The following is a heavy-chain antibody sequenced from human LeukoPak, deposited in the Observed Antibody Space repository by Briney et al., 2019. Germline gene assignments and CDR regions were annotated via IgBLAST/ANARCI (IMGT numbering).Heavy chain of an antibody. J-gene: IGHJ4*02. D-gene: IGHD1-1*01. CDR3: AREFGATTSNYFDY. V-gene: IGHV3-53*01. CDR2: ISSGGST. CDR1: GFTVRINH. Sequence: GGSLRLSCAASGFTVRINHVSWVRQAPGKGLEWVSVISSGGSTYYADSVKGRFTISRDNSKNTLFLQMNSLRAEDTAVYYCAREFGATTSNYFDYWGQGTLVTVSS.